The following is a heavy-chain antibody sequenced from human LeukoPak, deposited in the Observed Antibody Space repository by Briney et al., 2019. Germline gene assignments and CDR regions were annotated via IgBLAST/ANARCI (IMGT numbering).Heavy chain of an antibody. CDR1: GGSFSGYY. J-gene: IGHJ5*02. CDR2: INHSGST. CDR3: ARDAYYDILKGFDP. V-gene: IGHV4-34*01. D-gene: IGHD3-9*01. Sequence: SETLSLTCAVYGGSFSGYYWSWIRQPPGKGLEWIGEINHSGSTSYNPSLKSRVSISVDTSKNQFSLKLSSVTAADTAVYYCARDAYYDILKGFDPWGQGTLVTVSS.